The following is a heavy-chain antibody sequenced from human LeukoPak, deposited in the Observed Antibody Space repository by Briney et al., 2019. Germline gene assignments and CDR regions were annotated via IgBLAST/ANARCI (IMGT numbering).Heavy chain of an antibody. CDR1: GLSLSSHG. Sequence: GGSLRLSCVVSGLSLSSHGMHWGRQAPGKGLEDVSAISSNGISTFYANSVKGRFTVSRDDSKNTVYLQMGSLRAEDMAVYYCVKWTNYYFALWGRGTLVTVSS. J-gene: IGHJ2*01. CDR2: ISSNGIST. V-gene: IGHV3-64*01. CDR3: VKWTNYYFAL. D-gene: IGHD2-8*01.